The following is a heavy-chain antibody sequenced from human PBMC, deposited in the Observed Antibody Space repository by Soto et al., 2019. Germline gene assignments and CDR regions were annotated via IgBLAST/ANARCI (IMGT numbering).Heavy chain of an antibody. J-gene: IGHJ3*02. D-gene: IGHD7-27*01. V-gene: IGHV4-59*08. CDR1: GGSFSGYY. CDR2: IYYSGIT. Sequence: SETLSLTCAVYGGSFSGYYWSWIRQPPGKGLEWIGYIYYSGITNYNPSLKSRVTISVDTSKNQFSLKLSSVTAADTAVYYCARGAWASAFEIWGQGTMVTVSS. CDR3: ARGAWASAFEI.